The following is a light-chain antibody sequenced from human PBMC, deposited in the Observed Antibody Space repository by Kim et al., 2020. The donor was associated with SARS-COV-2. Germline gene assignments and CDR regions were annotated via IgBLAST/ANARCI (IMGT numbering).Light chain of an antibody. J-gene: IGLJ2*01. CDR3: QVWDSSTVV. V-gene: IGLV3-9*01. CDR1: NLGSKN. Sequence: SGALGQTARITCGGNNLGSKNVLWYQQKPGQAPVLVIYRDSNRPSGIPERFSGSNSGNTATLTISRAQAGDEADYYCQVWDSSTVVFGGGTKLTVL. CDR2: RDS.